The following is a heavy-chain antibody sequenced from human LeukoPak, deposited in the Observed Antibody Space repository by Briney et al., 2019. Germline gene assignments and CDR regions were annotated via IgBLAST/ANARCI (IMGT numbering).Heavy chain of an antibody. Sequence: ASVKVSCKASGYTFTNYYMHWVRQAPGQGLEWVGIINPSGGRTNYAQKFQGRVTMTRDTSTSTVYMELSSLRFEDTAVYYCARGGSSWVSDIWGQGTMVTVSS. CDR1: GYTFTNYY. CDR3: ARGGSSWVSDI. D-gene: IGHD6-13*01. J-gene: IGHJ3*02. V-gene: IGHV1-46*01. CDR2: INPSGGRT.